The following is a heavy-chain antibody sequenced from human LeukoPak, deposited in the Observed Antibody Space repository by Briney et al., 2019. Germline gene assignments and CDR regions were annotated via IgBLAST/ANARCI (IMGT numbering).Heavy chain of an antibody. J-gene: IGHJ4*02. V-gene: IGHV3-30*04. Sequence: GGSLRLSCAASGFTFSSYAMHWVRQAPGKGLEWVAVISYDGSNKYYADSVKGRFTISRDNSKNTLYLQMNSLRAEDTAVYYCASPPSIVGATTWNYWDQGTLVTVSS. CDR3: ASPPSIVGATTWNY. CDR2: ISYDGSNK. D-gene: IGHD1-26*01. CDR1: GFTFSSYA.